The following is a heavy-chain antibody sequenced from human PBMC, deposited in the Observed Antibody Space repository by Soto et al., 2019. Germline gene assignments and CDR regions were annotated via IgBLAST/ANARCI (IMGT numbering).Heavy chain of an antibody. J-gene: IGHJ5*02. CDR1: GYTFTSYY. D-gene: IGHD2-15*01. Sequence: ASVKVSCKASGYTFTSYYMHWVRQAPGQGLEWMGIINPSGGSTSYAQKFQGRVTMTRDTSTSTVYMELSSLRSEDTAVYYCARVEWVAAPMFDPWGQGTLVTVS. CDR3: ARVEWVAAPMFDP. V-gene: IGHV1-46*01. CDR2: INPSGGST.